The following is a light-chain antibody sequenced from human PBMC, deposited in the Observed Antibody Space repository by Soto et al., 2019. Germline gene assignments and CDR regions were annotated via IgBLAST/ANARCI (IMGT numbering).Light chain of an antibody. CDR3: QQRSNWATT. Sequence: EIVLTQSPATLSLSPGERATLSCRARQNVRNDLVWYHQKRGQAPRLLIYSASNRATGIPDRFSDSGSGTDFTLTIRSLEAQDFSGYYSQQRSNWATTFGGGTKVEIK. CDR1: QNVRND. J-gene: IGKJ4*01. CDR2: SAS. V-gene: IGKV3-11*01.